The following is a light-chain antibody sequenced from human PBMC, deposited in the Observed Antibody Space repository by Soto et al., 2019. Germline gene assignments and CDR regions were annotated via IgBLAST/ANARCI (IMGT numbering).Light chain of an antibody. CDR1: QSISSY. V-gene: IGKV1-39*01. CDR2: TAS. Sequence: DIQMTQSPSSLSASVGDRVTITCRASQSISSYLNWYQQKPGKAPKLLIYTASNLQSGVPSRFSGSGSGTDFTLNISSLLPEDFATYYCHQSYSTPPFTFGPGTKVDIK. CDR3: HQSYSTPPFT. J-gene: IGKJ3*01.